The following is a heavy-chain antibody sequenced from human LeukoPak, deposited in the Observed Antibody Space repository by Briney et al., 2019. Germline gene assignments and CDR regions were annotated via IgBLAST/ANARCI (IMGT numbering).Heavy chain of an antibody. J-gene: IGHJ4*02. Sequence: GGSLRLSCAASEFTFSTYAMTWVRQAPGKGLEWVSLISGGGGSTSYADSVKGRFTISRDNSKNTLYLQMNSLRAEDTAVYYCAKGYSSGWPWYFGYWGQGTLVTVSS. CDR1: EFTFSTYA. CDR3: AKGYSSGWPWYFGY. CDR2: ISGGGGST. V-gene: IGHV3-23*01. D-gene: IGHD6-19*01.